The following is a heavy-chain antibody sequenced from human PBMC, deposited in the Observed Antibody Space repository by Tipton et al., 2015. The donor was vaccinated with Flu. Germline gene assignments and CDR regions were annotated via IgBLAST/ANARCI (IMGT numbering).Heavy chain of an antibody. CDR3: ARVELKIVFGGVIVNWFDP. CDR2: IYHSGST. D-gene: IGHD3-16*02. CDR1: GGSISSYY. V-gene: IGHV4-59*01. Sequence: TLSLTCTVSGGSISSYYWSWLRQSPGKGLEWIGYIYHSGSTYYTSSLKNRVTISFDTPKNQFSLQLTSVTAADTAVYYCARVELKIVFGGVIVNWFDPWGQGTLVTVST. J-gene: IGHJ5*02.